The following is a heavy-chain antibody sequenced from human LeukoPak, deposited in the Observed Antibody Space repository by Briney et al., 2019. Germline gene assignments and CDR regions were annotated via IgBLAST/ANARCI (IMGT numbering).Heavy chain of an antibody. CDR3: ARGFGSGSYYYYYYYMDV. Sequence: SETLSLTCAVYGGSFSGYYWSWIRQPPGKGLEWIGEINHSGSTNYNPSLKSRVSISVDTSKNQFSLKLSSVTAADTAVYYCARGFGSGSYYYYYYYMDVWGKGTTVTVSS. J-gene: IGHJ6*03. V-gene: IGHV4-34*01. CDR2: INHSGST. CDR1: GGSFSGYY. D-gene: IGHD1-26*01.